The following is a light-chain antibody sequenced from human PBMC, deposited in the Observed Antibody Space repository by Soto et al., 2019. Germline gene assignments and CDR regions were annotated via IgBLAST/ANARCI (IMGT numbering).Light chain of an antibody. Sequence: EIVLTQSPGILSLSPGERATISCRASQSVSSSYLAWYQQKPGQAPRLLIYGASSRATGIPDRFSGSGSGTDFPLTISRLEPEDFAVYYCQQYGSSPGYTFGQGTKLEIK. V-gene: IGKV3-20*01. CDR2: GAS. CDR3: QQYGSSPGYT. CDR1: QSVSSSY. J-gene: IGKJ2*01.